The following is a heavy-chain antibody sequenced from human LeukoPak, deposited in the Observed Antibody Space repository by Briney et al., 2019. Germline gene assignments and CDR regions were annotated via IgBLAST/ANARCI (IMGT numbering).Heavy chain of an antibody. D-gene: IGHD4-17*01. J-gene: IGHJ3*02. CDR1: GGSISSGDYY. V-gene: IGHV4-30-4*01. CDR2: IYYSGST. CDR3: ARDHDYGDYVRAFDI. Sequence: SETLSLTCTVSGGSISSGDYYWSWIRQPPGKRLEWIGYIYYSGSTYYNPSLKSRVTISVDTSKTQLSLRLSSVTAADTAVYYCARDHDYGDYVRAFDIWGQGTMVTVSS.